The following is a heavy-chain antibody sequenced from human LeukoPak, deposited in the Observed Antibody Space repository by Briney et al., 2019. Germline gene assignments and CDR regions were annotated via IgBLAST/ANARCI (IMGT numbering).Heavy chain of an antibody. CDR2: ISSSGSTI. CDR3: AKEDALGIAAAGSYYYGIDV. D-gene: IGHD6-13*01. V-gene: IGHV3-48*03. CDR1: GFTFSSYE. Sequence: GGSLRLSCAASGFTFSSYEMNWVRQAPGKGLEWVSYISSSGSTIYYADSVKGRFTISRDNAKNSLYLQMNSLRAEDAAVYHCAKEDALGIAAAGSYYYGIDVWGKETTVTVSS. J-gene: IGHJ6*04.